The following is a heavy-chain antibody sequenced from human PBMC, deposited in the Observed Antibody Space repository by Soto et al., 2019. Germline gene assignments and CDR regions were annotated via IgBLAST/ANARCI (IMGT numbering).Heavy chain of an antibody. CDR3: AKDRQYPRDYFHY. Sequence: GESLTLSCVVSGFTVSGNGASWVRHPPGKGLEWVSIICLNCHGIWYADPANGSLTITRAISRNKVFLQMDSLRAADTAVYYCAKDRQYPRDYFHYWGQGTLVTVSS. V-gene: IGHV3-23*01. J-gene: IGHJ4*02. CDR2: ICLNCHGI. CDR1: GFTVSGNG. D-gene: IGHD4-4*01.